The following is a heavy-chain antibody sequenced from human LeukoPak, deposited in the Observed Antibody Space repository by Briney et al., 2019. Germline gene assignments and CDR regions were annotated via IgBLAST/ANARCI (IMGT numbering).Heavy chain of an antibody. D-gene: IGHD4-17*01. J-gene: IGHJ4*02. CDR1: GFTFSSYA. Sequence: GGSLRLSCVASGFTFSSYAMNWVRQAPGKGLEWVSCITSSSSRIHYADSVKGRFTISRDNAKNSLYLQMNSLRAEDTAVYYCARDKGTTCIDNWGQGALVTVSS. V-gene: IGHV3-48*01. CDR3: ARDKGTTCIDN. CDR2: ITSSSSRI.